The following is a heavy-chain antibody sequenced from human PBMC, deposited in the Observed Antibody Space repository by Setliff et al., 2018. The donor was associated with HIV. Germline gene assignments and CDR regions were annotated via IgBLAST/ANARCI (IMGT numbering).Heavy chain of an antibody. Sequence: SETLSLTCTVSGGSIYGYYWDWIRQPPGKEMEFIGYTYISGSTNYSPSFESRVISRDNAKNSLYLQMNSLRAEDTAVYYCARSRAAGFDYWGQGTLVTVSS. CDR1: GGSIYGYY. D-gene: IGHD6-13*01. J-gene: IGHJ4*02. V-gene: IGHV4-4*08. CDR2: TYISGST. CDR3: ARSRAAGFDY.